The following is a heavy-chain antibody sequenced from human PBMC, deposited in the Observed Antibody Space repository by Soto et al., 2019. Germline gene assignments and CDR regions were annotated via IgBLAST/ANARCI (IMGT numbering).Heavy chain of an antibody. Sequence: SETLSLTCSVSGGSTSDKSYFWGWVRQSPGKGLEWIGSMYYSGSSYYNPSLKSRVAISVDTSKNQFSLKLRSVTAADTAVYFCARQRLLRLKPDFEIWGQGNLVT. J-gene: IGHJ4*02. CDR1: GGSTSDKSYF. V-gene: IGHV4-39*01. D-gene: IGHD2-21*02. CDR2: MYYSGSS. CDR3: ARQRLLRLKPDFEI.